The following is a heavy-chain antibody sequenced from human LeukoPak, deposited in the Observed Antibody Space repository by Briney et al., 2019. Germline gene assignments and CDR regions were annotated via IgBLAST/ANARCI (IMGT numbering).Heavy chain of an antibody. V-gene: IGHV3-30*04. CDR1: GFTFSSYA. J-gene: IGHJ4*02. CDR2: ISYDGSNK. Sequence: GGSLRLSCAASGFTFSSYAMHWVRQAPGKGLEWVAVISYDGSNKYYADSVKGRFTISRDNSKNTLYLQMNSLRAEDTAVYYCARVLQAFAMTTPLFDYWGQGTLVTVSS. D-gene: IGHD4-11*01. CDR3: ARVLQAFAMTTPLFDY.